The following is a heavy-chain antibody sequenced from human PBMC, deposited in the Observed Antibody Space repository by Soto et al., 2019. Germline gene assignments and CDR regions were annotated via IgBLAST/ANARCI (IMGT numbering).Heavy chain of an antibody. Sequence: SETLSLTCTVSGGSISTYYWSWVRQPPGKGLEWIGYVYYTGITVYNPSLKSRVTLSVDTSQNQFSLRLNSVTAADTAVYYCARKGFPGDFYWFAPWGKEILVTVPS. CDR3: ARKGFPGDFYWFAP. CDR1: GGSISTYY. CDR2: VYYTGIT. V-gene: IGHV4-59*08. D-gene: IGHD3-3*01. J-gene: IGHJ5*02.